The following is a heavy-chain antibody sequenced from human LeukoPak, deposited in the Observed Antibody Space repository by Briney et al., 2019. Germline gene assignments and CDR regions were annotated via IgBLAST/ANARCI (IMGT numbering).Heavy chain of an antibody. D-gene: IGHD6-13*01. V-gene: IGHV3-21*01. CDR3: ARERSSSWYSRIFDAFDI. J-gene: IGHJ3*02. CDR2: ISSSSSYI. CDR1: GFIFSSYS. Sequence: GGSLRLSCAASGFIFSSYSMNWARQAPGKGLEWVSSISSSSSYIYYADSVKGRFTISRDNAKNSLYLQMNSLRAEDTAVYYCARERSSSWYSRIFDAFDIWGQGTMVTVSS.